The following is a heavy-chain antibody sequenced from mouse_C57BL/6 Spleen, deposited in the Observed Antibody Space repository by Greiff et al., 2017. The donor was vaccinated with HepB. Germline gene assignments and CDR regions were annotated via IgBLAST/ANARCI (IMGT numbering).Heavy chain of an antibody. CDR2: IDPNRGDT. D-gene: IGHD1-1*02. CDR3: ARRYGGLYAMGY. CDR1: GYTFTSYW. Sequence: QVQLQQPGAELVKPGASVKLSCKASGYTFTSYWMHWVKQRPGRGLEWIGRIDPNRGDTKYNEKFKSKATLTVYKPSSTGYRQLSSLTSEDSAVYYCARRYGGLYAMGYWGQGTSVTVSS. J-gene: IGHJ4*01. V-gene: IGHV1-72*01.